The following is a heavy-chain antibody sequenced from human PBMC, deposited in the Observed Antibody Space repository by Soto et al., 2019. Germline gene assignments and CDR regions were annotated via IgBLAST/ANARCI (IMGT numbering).Heavy chain of an antibody. CDR1: GYSFTSYW. Sequence: PGESLKISCKGSGYSFTSYWIGWVRQMPGKGLEWMGIIYPGDSVTIYSLSFQGQVTISADKSICTAFLQLSSLKVSDTAMFYCARADLYDFWSGYYTSGMDVWGQGTTVTVSS. D-gene: IGHD3-3*01. J-gene: IGHJ6*02. CDR2: IYPGDSVT. V-gene: IGHV5-51*01. CDR3: ARADLYDFWSGYYTSGMDV.